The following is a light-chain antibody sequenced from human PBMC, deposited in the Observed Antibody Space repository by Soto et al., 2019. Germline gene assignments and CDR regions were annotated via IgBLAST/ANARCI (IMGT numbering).Light chain of an antibody. J-gene: IGKJ1*01. Sequence: DIQITQSPSSLSSSIVYIVTITCLSSQSISSNLNWYQQKVGKAPDLLIYAASSLQSGVPSRFSGGGSGTDFTLTISSLQPEDFATYFCQQAYSSPWTFGQGTKVDIK. CDR3: QQAYSSPWT. CDR1: QSISSN. CDR2: AAS. V-gene: IGKV1-39*01.